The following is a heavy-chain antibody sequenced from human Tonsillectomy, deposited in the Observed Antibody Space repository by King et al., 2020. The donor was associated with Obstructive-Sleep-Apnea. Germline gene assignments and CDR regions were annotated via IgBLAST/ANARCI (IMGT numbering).Heavy chain of an antibody. CDR3: ARDGQDDYSNNFDY. CDR1: GFNVRSYG. Sequence: QLVQSGGGVVQPGRSRRLSWSASGFNVRSYGMHWVRQAPGKGLECVGYVSDDGSNREYADSVKGRFTISRDNSKNTLDLQMNSLRAEDTAVYYCARDGQDDYSNNFDYWGQGTLVTVSS. D-gene: IGHD4-11*01. J-gene: IGHJ4*02. V-gene: IGHV3-30*04. CDR2: VSDDGSNR.